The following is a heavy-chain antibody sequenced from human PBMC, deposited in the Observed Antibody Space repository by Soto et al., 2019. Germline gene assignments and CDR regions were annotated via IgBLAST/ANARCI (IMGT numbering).Heavy chain of an antibody. CDR1: GGSVSSGSYY. V-gene: IGHV4-61*01. Sequence: SETLSLTCTVSGGSVSSGSYYWSWIRQPPGKGLEWIGYIYYSGSTNYNPSLKSRVTISVDTSKNQFSLKLSSVTAADTAVYYCAREGTRPPNWFDPWGQGTLVTVAS. CDR3: AREGTRPPNWFDP. CDR2: IYYSGST. J-gene: IGHJ5*02. D-gene: IGHD1-7*01.